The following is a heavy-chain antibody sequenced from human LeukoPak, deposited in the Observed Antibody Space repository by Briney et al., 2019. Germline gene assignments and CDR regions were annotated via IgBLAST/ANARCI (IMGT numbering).Heavy chain of an antibody. J-gene: IGHJ4*02. D-gene: IGHD1-14*01. CDR1: GYTFTDYG. CDR2: VSANTGNT. CDR3: VRVKSNNRWGNFDY. V-gene: IGHV1-18*04. Sequence: GASVKVSCKAFGYTFTDYGITWVRQAPGQGLQWLGWVSANTGNTNYAQRFQGRVTMTIDTSTSTAYMELRSLGSDDTAVYYCVRVKSNNRWGNFDYWGQGTLVTVSS.